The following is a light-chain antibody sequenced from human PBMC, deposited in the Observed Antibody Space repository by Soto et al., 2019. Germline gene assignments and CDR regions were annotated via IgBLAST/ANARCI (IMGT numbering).Light chain of an antibody. CDR2: DAS. CDR1: QSVGSY. J-gene: IGKJ4*01. Sequence: EIVLTQSPATLYLSPGERATVSCRASQSVGSYLAWYQQKPGQAPRLLIYDASNRATGIPGRFSGSGSGTDFTLTISSLEPEDCGVYYCQQRSNWPPLTFGGGTKVE. CDR3: QQRSNWPPLT. V-gene: IGKV3-11*01.